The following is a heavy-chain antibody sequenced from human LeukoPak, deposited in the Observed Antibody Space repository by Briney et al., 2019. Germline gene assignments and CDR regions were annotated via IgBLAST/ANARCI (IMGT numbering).Heavy chain of an antibody. CDR2: IIISSTYI. CDR1: GFSFSTYS. CDR3: ARGGLPAAITDY. Sequence: GGSLRVSCAASGFSFSTYSLNWVRPAPGRGRESVSSIIISSTYIHYADSVKGRFTISRDNAKNSLYLHMNSLRAQDTAVYYCARGGLPAAITDYWGQGTLVTVSS. V-gene: IGHV3-21*01. J-gene: IGHJ4*02. D-gene: IGHD2-2*02.